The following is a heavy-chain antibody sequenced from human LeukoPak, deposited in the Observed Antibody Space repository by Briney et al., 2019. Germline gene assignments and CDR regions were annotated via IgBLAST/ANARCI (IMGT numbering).Heavy chain of an antibody. V-gene: IGHV3-30*04. D-gene: IGHD3-22*01. CDR1: GFTFSSYA. CDR2: ISYDGSNK. Sequence: PGRSLRLSCAASGFTFSSYAMHWVRQAPGKGLEWVAVISYDGSNKYYADSVKGRFTISRDNSKNTLYLQMNSLRAEDTAVYYCARETYYYDSSGYYSTYFDYWGQGTLVTVSS. J-gene: IGHJ4*02. CDR3: ARETYYYDSSGYYSTYFDY.